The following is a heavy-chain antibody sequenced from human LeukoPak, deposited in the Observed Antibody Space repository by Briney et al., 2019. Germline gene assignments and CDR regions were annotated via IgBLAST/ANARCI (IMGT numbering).Heavy chain of an antibody. CDR2: SIPIFGTA. V-gene: IGHV1-69*05. J-gene: IGHJ4*02. CDR3: ATSGYCSSTSCYDVDY. D-gene: IGHD2-2*01. Sequence: SVKVSCKASGGTFSSYAISWVRQAPGQGLEWMGGSIPIFGTANYAQKFQGRVTITTDESTSTAYMELSSLRSEDTAVYYCATSGYCSSTSCYDVDYWGQGTLVTVSS. CDR1: GGTFSSYA.